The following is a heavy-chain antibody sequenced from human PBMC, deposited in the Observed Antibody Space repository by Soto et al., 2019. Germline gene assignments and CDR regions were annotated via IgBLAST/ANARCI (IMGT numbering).Heavy chain of an antibody. CDR1: GGTFSSYA. CDR3: ARDGGDYYGSGSYYYYYYGMDV. V-gene: IGHV1-69*01. Sequence: QVQLVQSGAEVKKPGSSVKVSCKASGGTFSSYAISWVRQAPGQGLEWMGGIITIFGTANYAQKFQGRVTITADESTSTAYMELSSLRSEDTAVYYCARDGGDYYGSGSYYYYYYGMDVWGQGTTVTVSS. J-gene: IGHJ6*02. D-gene: IGHD3-10*01. CDR2: IITIFGTA.